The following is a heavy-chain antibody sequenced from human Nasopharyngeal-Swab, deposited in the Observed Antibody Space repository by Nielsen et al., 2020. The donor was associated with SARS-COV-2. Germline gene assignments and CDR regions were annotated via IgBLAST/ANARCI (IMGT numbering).Heavy chain of an antibody. D-gene: IGHD3-10*01. CDR3: ARENRPYYYGSGSSYFDY. V-gene: IGHV3-53*04. J-gene: IGHJ4*02. Sequence: WIRQPPGKGLEWVSVIHSGGSTYYADSVKGRFTISRHNSKNTLYLQMNSLRAEDTAVYYCARENRPYYYGSGSSYFDYWGQGTLVTVSS. CDR2: IHSGGST.